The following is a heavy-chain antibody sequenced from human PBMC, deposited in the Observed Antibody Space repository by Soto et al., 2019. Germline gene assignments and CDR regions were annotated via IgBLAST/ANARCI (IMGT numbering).Heavy chain of an antibody. V-gene: IGHV3-48*04. CDR1: GFTFSSYS. CDR3: AKDIALVPRYYFDY. CDR2: ISSSSSTI. J-gene: IGHJ4*02. Sequence: GGSLRLSCAASGFTFSSYSMNWVRQAPGKGLEWVSYISSSSSTIYYADSVKGRFTISRDNAKNSLYLQMNSLRAEDTALYYCAKDIALVPRYYFDYWGQGILVTVSS. D-gene: IGHD1-26*01.